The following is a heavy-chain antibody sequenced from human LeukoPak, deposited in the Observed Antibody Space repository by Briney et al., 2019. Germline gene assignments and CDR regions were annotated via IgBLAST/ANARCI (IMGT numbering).Heavy chain of an antibody. CDR2: IYHSGST. V-gene: IGHV4-38-2*02. CDR3: ARAYSSSWYLNWFDP. D-gene: IGHD6-13*01. CDR1: GYSISSGYY. Sequence: SETLSLTCTVSGYSISSGYYWGWIRQPPGKGLEWVGNIYHSGSTYYNPSLKSRVTISIDTSKNQFSLKLSSVTAADTAIYYCARAYSSSWYLNWFDPWGQGTLVTVSS. J-gene: IGHJ5*02.